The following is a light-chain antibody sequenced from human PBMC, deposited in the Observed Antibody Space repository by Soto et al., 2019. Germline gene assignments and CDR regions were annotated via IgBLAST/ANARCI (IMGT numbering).Light chain of an antibody. Sequence: QSVLTQPASVSGSPGQSITISCTGTSSDVGGYNYVSWYQQHPGTAPKLMIYEVSNRPSGVSDRFSGSRSGNTASLTISGLQAEDESDYYSISYPSSSTRVFGGGTKLTVL. CDR3: ISYPSSSTRV. CDR1: SSDVGGYNY. J-gene: IGLJ3*02. CDR2: EVS. V-gene: IGLV2-14*01.